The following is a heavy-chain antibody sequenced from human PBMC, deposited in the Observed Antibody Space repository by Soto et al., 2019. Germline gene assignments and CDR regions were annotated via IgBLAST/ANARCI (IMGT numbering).Heavy chain of an antibody. CDR3: ARFSSSGLYYYFGMDV. Sequence: SETLSLTCAVSGFSMGNHTGVKGAPPPPGKGVGCVGDTYHPGNTNYSPSLKSRVTISVDKSKTQFSLKRTSVTAADTAVYYCARFSSSGLYYYFGMDVWGQGTTVTVSS. J-gene: IGHJ6*02. V-gene: IGHV4-4*02. CDR2: TYHPGNT. D-gene: IGHD6-13*01. CDR1: GFSMGNHTG.